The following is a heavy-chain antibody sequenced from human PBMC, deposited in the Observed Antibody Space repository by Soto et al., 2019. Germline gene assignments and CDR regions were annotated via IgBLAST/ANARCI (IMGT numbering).Heavy chain of an antibody. Sequence: TLSLTCTVSGGSISSSSYYWVWIRQPPGKGLEWIGSIYYSGSTYYNPSLKSRVTISVDTSKNQFSLKLSSVTAADTAVYYCARQVTSSSGYYYGMDVWGQGTTVTVSS. CDR2: IYYSGST. V-gene: IGHV4-39*01. CDR1: GGSISSSSYY. CDR3: ARQVTSSSGYYYGMDV. J-gene: IGHJ6*02. D-gene: IGHD6-6*01.